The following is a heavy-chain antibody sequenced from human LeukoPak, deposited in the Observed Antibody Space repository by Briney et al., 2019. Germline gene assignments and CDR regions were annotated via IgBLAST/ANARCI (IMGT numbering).Heavy chain of an antibody. CDR2: ISGNGGTT. CDR1: GFIFSSYV. V-gene: IGHV3-23*01. CDR3: AREVTMVRGGIDWFDP. D-gene: IGHD3-10*01. J-gene: IGHJ5*02. Sequence: GGSLRLSCAASGFIFSSYVMSWVRQAPGKGLEWVSVISGNGGTTYYADSVKGRFTISRDNAKNSLYLQMNSLRAEDTAVYYCAREVTMVRGGIDWFDPWGQGTLVTVSS.